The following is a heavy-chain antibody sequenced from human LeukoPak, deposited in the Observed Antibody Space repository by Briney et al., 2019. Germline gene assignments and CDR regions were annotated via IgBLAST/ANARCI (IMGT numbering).Heavy chain of an antibody. CDR1: GASITSYN. J-gene: IGHJ4*02. CDR2: IYDSANT. CDR3: ARDLLYSSSSDGQGY. Sequence: SETLSLTCTVSGASITSYNWNWIRQPPGKGLEWIGYIYDSANTNYSPSLEGRVTMSVDTAKNQFSLKLSSVTAADTAVYYCARDLLYSSSSDGQGYWGQGTLVTVSS. V-gene: IGHV4-59*12. D-gene: IGHD6-6*01.